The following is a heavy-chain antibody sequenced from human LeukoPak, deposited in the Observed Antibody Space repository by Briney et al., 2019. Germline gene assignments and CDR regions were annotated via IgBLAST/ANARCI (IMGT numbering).Heavy chain of an antibody. CDR1: GFTFSSYA. Sequence: GGSLRLSCAASGFTFSSYAVHWVRQAPGKGLEWVALISYDGNHISYADSVKGRFTISRDNSKNTLYLDMASLRSDDTALYYCAREGQLVHDFDYWGQGTLVTVSS. V-gene: IGHV3-30*01. CDR3: AREGQLVHDFDY. J-gene: IGHJ4*02. D-gene: IGHD6-6*01. CDR2: ISYDGNHI.